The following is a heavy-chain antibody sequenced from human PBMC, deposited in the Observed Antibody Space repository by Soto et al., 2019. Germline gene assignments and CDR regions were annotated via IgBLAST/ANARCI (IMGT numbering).Heavy chain of an antibody. V-gene: IGHV4-31*03. CDR3: ARAFHP. J-gene: IGHJ5*02. CDR2: IYYSGST. Sequence: QVQLQESGPGLVKPSQTLSLTCTVSGGSISSGGYYWSWIRQHPGKGLEWIGYIYYSGSTYYNPSLRSGVTLSVAPPKNRFPLRLGSVTAPKTAWYNCARAFHPWGQGTWSPSPQ. CDR1: GGSISSGGYY.